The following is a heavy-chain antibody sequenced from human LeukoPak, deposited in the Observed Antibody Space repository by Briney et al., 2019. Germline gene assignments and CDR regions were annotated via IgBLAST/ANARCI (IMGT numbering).Heavy chain of an antibody. CDR2: IYYSGST. D-gene: IGHD3-9*01. CDR3: ARWSNYDILTGYYILDY. Sequence: PSETLSLTCTVSGGSISSGGYYWSWIRQHPGKGLEWIGYIYYSGSTYYNPSLKSRVTISVDTSKNQFSLKLSSVTAADTAVYYCARWSNYDILTGYYILDYWGQGTLVTVSS. CDR1: GGSISSGGYY. V-gene: IGHV4-31*03. J-gene: IGHJ4*02.